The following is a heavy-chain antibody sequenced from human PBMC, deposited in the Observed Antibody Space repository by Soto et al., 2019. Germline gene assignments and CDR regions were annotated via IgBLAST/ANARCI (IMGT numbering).Heavy chain of an antibody. CDR3: ARGRVDYSNYYYYGMDV. Sequence: GGSLRLSCAASGFTFSSYAMHWVRQAPGKGLEWVAVISYDGSNKYYADSGKGRFTMSRDNSKNTLYLQMNSLTAEDTAVYYCARGRVDYSNYYYYGMDVWGQGTTVTVSS. J-gene: IGHJ6*02. CDR1: GFTFSSYA. V-gene: IGHV3-30-3*01. CDR2: ISYDGSNK. D-gene: IGHD4-4*01.